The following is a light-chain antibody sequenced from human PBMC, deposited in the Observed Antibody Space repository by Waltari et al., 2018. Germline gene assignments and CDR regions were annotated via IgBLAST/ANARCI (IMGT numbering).Light chain of an antibody. Sequence: SYVLTQPPAVSVAPGQTAKISCEGNNIGGKSVHWHQQKPGQDPVLVVFDDDERPSGIPQRFSGSNSENTATLTITRVEVGDGADYYCQVWDRSSDQPVFGGGT. CDR1: NIGGKS. CDR2: DDD. J-gene: IGLJ3*02. CDR3: QVWDRSSDQPV. V-gene: IGLV3-21*02.